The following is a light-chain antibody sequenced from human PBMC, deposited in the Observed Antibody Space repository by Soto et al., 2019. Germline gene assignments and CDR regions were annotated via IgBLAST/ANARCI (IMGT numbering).Light chain of an antibody. CDR1: SSDVGSYNL. J-gene: IGLJ1*01. V-gene: IGLV2-23*02. CDR2: EVN. Sequence: QSALTQPASVSGSPGQSITISCTGTSSDVGSYNLVSWYQQHPAKAPKVMIYEVNKRPSGVSNRFSGSKSGNTASLTISGLQAEDEADYYCCSYSGSYVFGPGTKVTVL. CDR3: CSYSGSYV.